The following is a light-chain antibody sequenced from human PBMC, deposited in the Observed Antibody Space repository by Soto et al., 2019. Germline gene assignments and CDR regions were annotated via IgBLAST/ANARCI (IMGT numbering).Light chain of an antibody. CDR2: DGS. CDR1: QSVSSSY. Sequence: EIVVTQSPGALSLSPGERATLSCRASQSVSSSYSAWYQQKPGQAPRLLIYDGSTRATGIPDRFSGSGFGTDFNLTISRLAPEDSAVCFCQQYGHSYTFGQGTKLEIK. J-gene: IGKJ2*01. CDR3: QQYGHSYT. V-gene: IGKV3-20*01.